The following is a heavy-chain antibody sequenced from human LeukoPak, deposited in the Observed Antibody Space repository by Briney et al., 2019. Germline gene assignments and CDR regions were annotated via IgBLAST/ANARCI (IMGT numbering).Heavy chain of an antibody. CDR1: GGSISSYY. D-gene: IGHD3-10*01. CDR2: IYYSGST. J-gene: IGHJ5*02. CDR3: ARVYRGSGSYHNVGWFDP. V-gene: IGHV4-59*01. Sequence: PSEALSLTCTVSGGSISSYYWSWIRQPPGKGLEWIGYIYYSGSTNYNPSLKSRVTISVDTSKNQFSLKLSSVTAADTAVYYCARVYRGSGSYHNVGWFDPWGQGTLVTVSS.